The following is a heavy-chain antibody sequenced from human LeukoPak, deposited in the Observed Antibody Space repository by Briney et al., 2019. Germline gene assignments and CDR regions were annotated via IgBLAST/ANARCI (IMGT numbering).Heavy chain of an antibody. CDR1: GGTFSSYA. CDR3: ARCVAWFGECDAFDI. CDR2: IIPIFGTA. D-gene: IGHD3-10*01. V-gene: IGHV1-69*01. J-gene: IGHJ3*02. Sequence: SVKVSCKASGGTFSSYAISWVRQAPGQGLEWMGGIIPIFGTANYAQKFQGRVTITADESTSTAYMELSSLRSDDTAVYYCARCVAWFGECDAFDIWGQGTMVTVSS.